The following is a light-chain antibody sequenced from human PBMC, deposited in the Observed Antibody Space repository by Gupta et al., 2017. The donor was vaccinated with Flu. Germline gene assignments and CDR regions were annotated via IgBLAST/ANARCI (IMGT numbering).Light chain of an antibody. CDR3: QAWDSSTVV. CDR1: RLGDKY. Sequence: SYELSQPPSVSVSPGQTASITCSGDRLGDKYVSWYQQRPSQSPLLVIYQDRKRPSGTPERFSGSFSGNTATLTISGTQAMDEADYYCQAWDSSTVVFGGGTKLTVL. CDR2: QDR. V-gene: IGLV3-1*01. J-gene: IGLJ2*01.